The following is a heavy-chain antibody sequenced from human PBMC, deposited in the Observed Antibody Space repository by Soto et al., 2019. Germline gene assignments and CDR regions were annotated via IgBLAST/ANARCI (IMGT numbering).Heavy chain of an antibody. Sequence: PGESLKISCKGSGYRFTNYWIGWVRQMPGKGLEWMGIIDPGDSDTRYSPSSQGQVTISVDKSISTAYLQWSSLKASDTAMYYCAARVGSSPLYYYGVDVWGQGTTVTVSS. D-gene: IGHD3-10*01. CDR2: IDPGDSDT. J-gene: IGHJ6*02. CDR1: GYRFTNYW. V-gene: IGHV5-51*01. CDR3: AARVGSSPLYYYGVDV.